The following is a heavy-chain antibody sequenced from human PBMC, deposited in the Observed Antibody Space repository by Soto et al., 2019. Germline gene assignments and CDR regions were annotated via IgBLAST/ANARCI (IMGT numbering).Heavy chain of an antibody. V-gene: IGHV1-69*13. D-gene: IGHD2-15*01. CDR1: GGSKSGDA. Sequence: SLKVSRKTSGGSKSGDAISWGLQAPRKGLEWMGGIIPIFGTANYAQKLQGRVKITADESTSTAYLELSSLRSEDTAVYYCASEGEGGGRTVFDIWGQGTMVIV. J-gene: IGHJ3*02. CDR3: ASEGEGGGRTVFDI. CDR2: IIPIFGTA.